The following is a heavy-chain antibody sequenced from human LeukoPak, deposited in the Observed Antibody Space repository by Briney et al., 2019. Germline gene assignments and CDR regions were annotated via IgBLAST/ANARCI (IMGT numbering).Heavy chain of an antibody. CDR3: ARVRWSPESWVDP. J-gene: IGHJ5*02. CDR1: GYTFIGYY. CDR2: INPNSGGT. V-gene: IGHV1-2*02. D-gene: IGHD1-1*01. Sequence: ASVKVSCKASGYTFIGYYMHWVRQAPGQGLEWMGWINPNSGGTNYAQKFQGRVTMTRDTSISTAYMELSRLRSDDTAVYYCARVRWSPESWVDPWGQGALVTVFS.